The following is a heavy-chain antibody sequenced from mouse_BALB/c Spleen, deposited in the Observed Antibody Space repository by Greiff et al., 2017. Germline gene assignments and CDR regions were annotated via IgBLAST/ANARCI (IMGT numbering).Heavy chain of an antibody. V-gene: IGHV5-17*02. Sequence: EVKLEESGGGLVQPGGSRKLSCAASGFTFSSFGLHWVRQAPEKGLEWVAYISSGSSTIYYADTVKGRFTISRDNPKNTLFLQMTSLRSEDTAMYYCARSDEGGDYFDYWGQGTTLTVSS. J-gene: IGHJ2*01. CDR1: GFTFSSFG. CDR2: ISSGSSTI. CDR3: ARSDEGGDYFDY.